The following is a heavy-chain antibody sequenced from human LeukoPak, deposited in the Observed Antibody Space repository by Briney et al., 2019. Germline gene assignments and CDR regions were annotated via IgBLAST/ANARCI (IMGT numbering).Heavy chain of an antibody. D-gene: IGHD3-22*01. Sequence: GGSLRLSCAASGFTFSSYSMNWVRQAPGKGLEWVSSISSSSYIYYADSVKGRFTISRDNAKNSLYLQMNSLRAEDTAVYYCARGTYYYDSSGDFDYWGQGTLVTVSS. CDR3: ARGTYYYDSSGDFDY. J-gene: IGHJ4*02. V-gene: IGHV3-21*01. CDR2: ISSSSYI. CDR1: GFTFSSYS.